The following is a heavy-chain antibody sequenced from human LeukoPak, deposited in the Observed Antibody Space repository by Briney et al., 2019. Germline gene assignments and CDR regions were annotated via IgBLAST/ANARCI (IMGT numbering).Heavy chain of an antibody. CDR1: GFTFSSYA. CDR2: ISGSGGST. J-gene: IGHJ4*02. Sequence: QTGGSLRLSCAASGFTFSSYAMSWVRQAPGKGLEWVSAISGSGGSTYYADSVKGRFTISRDNSKNTLYLQMNSLRAEDTAVYYCAKGQAAAGTGYFDYWGQGTLATVSS. CDR3: AKGQAAAGTGYFDY. V-gene: IGHV3-23*01. D-gene: IGHD6-13*01.